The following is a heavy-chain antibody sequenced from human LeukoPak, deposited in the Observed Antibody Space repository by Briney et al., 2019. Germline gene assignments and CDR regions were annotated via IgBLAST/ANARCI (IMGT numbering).Heavy chain of an antibody. D-gene: IGHD3-22*01. J-gene: IGHJ4*02. V-gene: IGHV3-48*04. Sequence: GGSLRLSCAASGFSFSRYGMKWVRQAPGKGLEWLSYIRSSDSTTYYADSVKGRFTISRDNAKNSLYLQMDSLRVEGTAVYYCAKRADSNAHSFDYWGQGTLVTVSS. CDR1: GFSFSRYG. CDR3: AKRADSNAHSFDY. CDR2: IRSSDSTT.